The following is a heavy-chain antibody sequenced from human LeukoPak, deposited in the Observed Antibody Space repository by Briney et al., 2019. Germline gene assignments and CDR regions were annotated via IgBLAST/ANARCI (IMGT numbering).Heavy chain of an antibody. CDR3: AKDFRHDSSGFFRG. CDR1: GFTFSTYA. Sequence: GGSLRLSCAASGFTFSTYAMSWVRQAPGKGLEWVSVITSGSDRYYAASVGSRFTISRDNSKNTLYLQMNNLRAEDTAVYYCAKDFRHDSSGFFRGWGQGTLVTVSS. D-gene: IGHD3-22*01. CDR2: ITSGSDR. J-gene: IGHJ4*02. V-gene: IGHV3-23*03.